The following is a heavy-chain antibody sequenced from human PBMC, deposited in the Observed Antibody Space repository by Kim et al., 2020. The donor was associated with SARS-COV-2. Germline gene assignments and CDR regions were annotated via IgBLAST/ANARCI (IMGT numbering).Heavy chain of an antibody. J-gene: IGHJ6*04. CDR3: ARDEGIAAAGYYYYGMDV. D-gene: IGHD6-13*01. Sequence: ASVKVSCKASGYTFTSYGISWVRQAPGQGLEWMGWISAYNGNTNYAQKLQGRVTMTTDTSTSTAYMELRSLRSDDTAVYYCARDEGIAAAGYYYYGMDVWGAGTTVTVSS. V-gene: IGHV1-18*04. CDR1: GYTFTSYG. CDR2: ISAYNGNT.